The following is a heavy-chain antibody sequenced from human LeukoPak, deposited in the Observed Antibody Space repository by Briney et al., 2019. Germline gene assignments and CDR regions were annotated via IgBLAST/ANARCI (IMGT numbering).Heavy chain of an antibody. V-gene: IGHV3-30*02. CDR2: IYYDGSNQ. CDR3: AKDQTKLLLSHYYGMDV. J-gene: IGHJ6*02. D-gene: IGHD2-2*01. CDR1: GLRFRNYG. Sequence: GGSLRLSCVVSGLRFRNYGMHWVRQAPGKGLEWVAVIYYDGSNQYYVDSVKGRFTISRDNSKNTLYLQMNSLRAEDTAVYYCAKDQTKLLLSHYYGMDVWGQGTTVTVSS.